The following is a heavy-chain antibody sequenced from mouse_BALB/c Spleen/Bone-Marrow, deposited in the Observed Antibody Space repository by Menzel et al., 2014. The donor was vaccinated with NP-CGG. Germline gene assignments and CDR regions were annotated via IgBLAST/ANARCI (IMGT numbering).Heavy chain of an antibody. Sequence: EVQLQQSGGGLVQPGGSLKLSCAASGFTFSGYGMSWVRQTPDKGLELVATISGSGSSTYCPDSVKGRFTISRDNARNTLYLQMSSLKSEDTAMYYCARGRDWFDYWGQGTTLTVSS. D-gene: IGHD3-3*01. V-gene: IGHV5-6-3*01. J-gene: IGHJ2*01. CDR3: ARGRDWFDY. CDR1: GFTFSGYG. CDR2: ISGSGSST.